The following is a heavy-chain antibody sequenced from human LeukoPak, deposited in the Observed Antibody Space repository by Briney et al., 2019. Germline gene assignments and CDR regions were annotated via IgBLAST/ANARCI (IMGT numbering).Heavy chain of an antibody. CDR2: ISYDGSNK. D-gene: IGHD5-18*01. CDR1: GFTFSSYG. CDR3: AKGFRYSYGVYYYGMDV. Sequence: GGALRLSCAASGFTFSSYGMHWVRQAPGKGLEGVAVISYDGSNKYYADSVKGRFTISRDNSKNTLYLQMNSLRAEDTAVYYCAKGFRYSYGVYYYGMDVWGQGTTVTVSS. J-gene: IGHJ6*02. V-gene: IGHV3-30*18.